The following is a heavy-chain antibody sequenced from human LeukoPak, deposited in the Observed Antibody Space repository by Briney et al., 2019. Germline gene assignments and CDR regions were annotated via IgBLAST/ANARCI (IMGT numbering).Heavy chain of an antibody. CDR3: AKSVVVITFRFDD. D-gene: IGHD2-15*01. Sequence: TGGSLRLSCAASGFTFNSYVMSWVRQAPGKGLEWVSAINGGGGNTYYADSVKGRFTISRDNFKNMVYLQMNSLRADDTAVYYCAKSVVVITFRFDDWGQGALVTVSS. V-gene: IGHV3-23*01. J-gene: IGHJ4*02. CDR1: GFTFNSYV. CDR2: INGGGGNT.